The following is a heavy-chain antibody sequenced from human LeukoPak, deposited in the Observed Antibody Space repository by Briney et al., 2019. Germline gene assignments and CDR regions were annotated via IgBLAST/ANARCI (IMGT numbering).Heavy chain of an antibody. J-gene: IGHJ4*02. V-gene: IGHV1-24*01. CDR3: ATERPDYYGSGSYYNN. CDR2: FDPEDGET. Sequence: ASVKVSCKVSGYTLTELSMHWVRQAPGKGLEWMGGFDPEDGETIYAQKFQGRVTMTEDTSTDTAYMELSSLRSEDTAVYYCATERPDYYGSGSYYNNWGQGTLVTVSS. D-gene: IGHD3-10*01. CDR1: GYTLTELS.